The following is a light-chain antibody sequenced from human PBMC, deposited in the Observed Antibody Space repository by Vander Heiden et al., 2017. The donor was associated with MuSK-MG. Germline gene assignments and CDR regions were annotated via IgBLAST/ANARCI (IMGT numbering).Light chain of an antibody. J-gene: IGKJ4*01. CDR2: GAS. V-gene: IGKV3-15*01. Sequence: EIVMTQSPATLSVSPGERATLSCRASQSVSSNLAWYQQKPGQAPRLLIYGASTRATGIPARFSGSGSGTEFTLTISSLQSEDFAVYYCQQDNNWPLTFGGETKVEIK. CDR3: QQDNNWPLT. CDR1: QSVSSN.